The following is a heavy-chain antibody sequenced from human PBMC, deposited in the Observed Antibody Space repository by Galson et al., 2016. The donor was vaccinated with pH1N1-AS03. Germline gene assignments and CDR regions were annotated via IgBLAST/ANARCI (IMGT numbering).Heavy chain of an antibody. V-gene: IGHV3-7*03. CDR2: IKHDGSEK. Sequence: SLRLSCAASEITFSSSWMSWVRQVPGKRLEWVANIKHDGSEKYSVDSVKGRFTISRDNAKNSLYLQLNSLRAEDTAVYYCAREKFEGAFSGAMFGYWGQGTLVTVSS. J-gene: IGHJ4*02. CDR1: EITFSSSW. CDR3: AREKFEGAFSGAMFGY. D-gene: IGHD3-10*02.